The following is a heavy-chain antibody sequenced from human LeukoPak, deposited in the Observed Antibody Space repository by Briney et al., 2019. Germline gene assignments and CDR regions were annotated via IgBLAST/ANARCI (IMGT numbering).Heavy chain of an antibody. CDR2: ISYDGRDK. J-gene: IGHJ4*02. V-gene: IGHV3-30*04. D-gene: IGHD6-13*01. CDR3: ARDRSIPAADYYFDY. Sequence: GGSLRLSRTASGFTFSSYPMHWVRQAPGEGLEWVAVISYDGRDKHYADSVKGRFTISRDNSKNTLYLQVNSLRGEDTAVYYCARDRSIPAADYYFDYWGQGTLVTVSS. CDR1: GFTFSSYP.